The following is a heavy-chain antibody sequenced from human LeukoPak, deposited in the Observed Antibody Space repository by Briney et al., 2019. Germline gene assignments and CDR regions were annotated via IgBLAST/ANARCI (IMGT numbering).Heavy chain of an antibody. CDR2: IYYSGST. D-gene: IGHD3-3*01. J-gene: IGHJ5*02. CDR1: GGSISSYY. V-gene: IGHV4-59*01. CDR3: ARRYDFWSGYPPPGWFDP. Sequence: SETLSLTCTVSGGSISSYYWSWIRQPPGKGLEWIGYIYYSGSTNYNPSLKSRVTISVDTSKNQFSLKLSSVTAADTAVYYCARRYDFWSGYPPPGWFDPWGQGTLVTVSS.